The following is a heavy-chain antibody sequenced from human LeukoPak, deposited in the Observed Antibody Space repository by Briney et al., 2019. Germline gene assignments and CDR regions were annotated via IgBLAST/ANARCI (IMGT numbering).Heavy chain of an antibody. D-gene: IGHD3-22*01. CDR2: ISSSGSTI. CDR1: GFTFSDYY. CDR3: ARGNYYDSSGYSDAFDI. J-gene: IGHJ3*02. V-gene: IGHV3-11*04. Sequence: PGGSLRLSCAASGFTFSDYYMSWIRQAPGKGLEWVSYISSSGSTIYYADSVKGRFTISRDNAKNSLYLQMNSLRAEDAAVYYCARGNYYDSSGYSDAFDIWGQGTMVTVSS.